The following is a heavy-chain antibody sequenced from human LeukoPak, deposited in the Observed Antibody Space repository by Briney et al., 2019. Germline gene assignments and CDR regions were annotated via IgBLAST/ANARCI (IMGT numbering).Heavy chain of an antibody. J-gene: IGHJ4*02. Sequence: GGSLRLSCAASGFTFSTYAMGWVRQAPGKGLEWVSSIKGVGGDPFYADSVKGRFTISRDNSKNTMFLQLHSLRAEDSDVYYCSNGGHDFSRFYRWGQGTLVTVSA. V-gene: IGHV3-23*01. CDR3: SNGGHDFSRFYR. D-gene: IGHD4-11*01. CDR1: GFTFSTYA. CDR2: IKGVGGDP.